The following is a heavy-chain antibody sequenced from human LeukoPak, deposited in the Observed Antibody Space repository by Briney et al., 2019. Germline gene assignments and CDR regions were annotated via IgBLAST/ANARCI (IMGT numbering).Heavy chain of an antibody. CDR3: ARVDTAMPSPSFDC. J-gene: IGHJ4*02. Sequence: GGSLRLSCAASGFPSDTYWTSWVRQAPGEGLEWVASIKEDGSEKYYVDSVKGRFTISRDNAKNSLYLQMNTLRADDTAVYYCARVDTAMPSPSFDCWGQGTLVTVSS. CDR2: IKEDGSEK. D-gene: IGHD5-18*01. CDR1: GFPSDTYW. V-gene: IGHV3-7*03.